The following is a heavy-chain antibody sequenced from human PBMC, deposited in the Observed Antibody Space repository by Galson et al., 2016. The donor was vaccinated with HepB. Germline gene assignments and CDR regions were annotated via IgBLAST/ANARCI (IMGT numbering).Heavy chain of an antibody. Sequence: SETLSLTCSVSDLSISSGHFWVWIRQPPGKGLEWIGYIYYGGTPQFNPSLRSRLSISVDASKNQLSLRLSSVTAADTAVYYCASSGQTYYFYGLAVWGPGTTVTVSS. CDR2: IYYGGTP. CDR3: ASSGQTYYFYGLAV. V-gene: IGHV4-38-2*02. CDR1: DLSISSGHF. D-gene: IGHD3-10*01. J-gene: IGHJ6*02.